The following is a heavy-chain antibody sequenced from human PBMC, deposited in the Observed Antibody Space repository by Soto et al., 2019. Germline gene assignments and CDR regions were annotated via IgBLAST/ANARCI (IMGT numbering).Heavy chain of an antibody. CDR1: GDSVSSNSAA. D-gene: IGHD1-26*01. CDR3: ARTVGWLDP. V-gene: IGHV6-1*01. Sequence: SQTLSLTCVISGDSVSSNSAAWNWIRQSPSRGLEWLGRTYYRSKWYREYAPSVKSRITINPDTSKNQFSLQLNSVSPEGTAVYYCARTVGWLDPWGQGSLVTVSS. J-gene: IGHJ5*02. CDR2: TYYRSKWYR.